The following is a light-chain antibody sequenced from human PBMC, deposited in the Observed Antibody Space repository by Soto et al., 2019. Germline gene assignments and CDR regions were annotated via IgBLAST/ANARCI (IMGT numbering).Light chain of an antibody. V-gene: IGKV3-20*01. J-gene: IGKJ1*01. Sequence: EIVITQSPATLSVSPGETASLSCRASQSAGNFLALYQQKPGQAPRLLIYDASNRATGIPARFSGSGSGTDFALTISRLEPEDFSVYYCQQYGNSPPFTFGQGTKVDI. CDR1: QSAGNF. CDR2: DAS. CDR3: QQYGNSPPFT.